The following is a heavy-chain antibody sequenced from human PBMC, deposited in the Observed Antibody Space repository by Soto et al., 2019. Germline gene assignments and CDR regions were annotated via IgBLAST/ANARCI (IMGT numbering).Heavy chain of an antibody. D-gene: IGHD2-2*01. CDR3: ANEYQLLGDYHWCDP. Sequence: QVQLVQSGAEVRKPGASVKVSCKASGYPFTGYYMHWVRQAPGQGLEWMGWINPNSGVTNYAQKFQDRVTMTRDTSISTAYMELSSLISADTAVYYCANEYQLLGDYHWCDPWGQGTLVTVSS. CDR2: INPNSGVT. J-gene: IGHJ5*02. CDR1: GYPFTGYY. V-gene: IGHV1-2*02.